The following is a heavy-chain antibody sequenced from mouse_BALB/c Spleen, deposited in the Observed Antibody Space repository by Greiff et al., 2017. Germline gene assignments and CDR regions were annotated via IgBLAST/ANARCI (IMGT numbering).Heavy chain of an antibody. J-gene: IGHJ3*01. CDR1: GYSITSDYA. V-gene: IGHV3-2*02. CDR3: ARSGAYDGYPPFAY. Sequence: EVRLVESGPGLVKPSQSLSLTCTVTGYSITSDYAWNWIRQFPGNKLEWMGYISYSGSTSYNPSLKSRISITRDTSKNQFFLQLNSVTTEDTATYYCARSGAYDGYPPFAYWGQGTLVTVSA. CDR2: ISYSGST. D-gene: IGHD2-3*01.